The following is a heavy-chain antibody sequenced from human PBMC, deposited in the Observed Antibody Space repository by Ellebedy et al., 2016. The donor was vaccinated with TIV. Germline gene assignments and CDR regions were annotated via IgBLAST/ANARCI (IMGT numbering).Heavy chain of an antibody. CDR3: ARASACLDY. CDR1: GFTFSSHD. J-gene: IGHJ4*02. Sequence: PGGSLRLSCAASGFTFSSHDMHWVRQGTGKGLEWVSAIGSAGDTSYSGSVKGRFTISRENGKNSVYLQMNSLRAEDTAVYYCARASACLDYWGQGTLVTVSS. CDR2: IGSAGDT. D-gene: IGHD2-15*01. V-gene: IGHV3-13*01.